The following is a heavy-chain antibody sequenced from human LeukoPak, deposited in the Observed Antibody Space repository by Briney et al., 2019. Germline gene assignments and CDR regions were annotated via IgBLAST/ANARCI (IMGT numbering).Heavy chain of an antibody. CDR1: GFTFSSYE. V-gene: IGHV3-48*03. D-gene: IGHD3-22*01. CDR3: AREPYDSSGYHSEYFDY. J-gene: IGHJ4*02. Sequence: PGGSLRLSCAASGFTFSSYEMNWVRQAPGKGLEWVSYISSSGSTIYYAGSVKGRFTISRDNAQNSLYLQMNSLRAEDTAVYYCAREPYDSSGYHSEYFDYWGQGTLVTVSS. CDR2: ISSSGSTI.